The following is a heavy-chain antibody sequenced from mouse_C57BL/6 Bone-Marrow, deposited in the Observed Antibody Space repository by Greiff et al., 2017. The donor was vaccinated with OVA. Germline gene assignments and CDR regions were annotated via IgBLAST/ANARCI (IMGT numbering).Heavy chain of an antibody. CDR2: IYPGSGST. CDR3: ARSLHYYGSSYWYFDV. J-gene: IGHJ1*03. D-gene: IGHD1-1*01. V-gene: IGHV1-55*01. Sequence: VQLQQSGAELVKPGASVKMSCKASGYTFTSYWITWVKQRPGQGLEWIGDIYPGSGSTNYNEKFKSKATLTVDTSSSTAYMQLSSLTSEDSAVYYCARSLHYYGSSYWYFDVWGTGTTVTVSS. CDR1: GYTFTSYW.